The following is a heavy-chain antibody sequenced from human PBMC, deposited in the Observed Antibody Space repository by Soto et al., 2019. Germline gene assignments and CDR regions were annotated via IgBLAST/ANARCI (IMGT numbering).Heavy chain of an antibody. V-gene: IGHV4-59*01. CDR2: MYYSGST. Sequence: QVQLQESGPGLVKPSETLSLTCTVSGASIRTYYWSWIRQPPGKGLEWIGYMYYSGSTNYNPSLKSRVTILVDTSKNQLSMRLSSVTAADTAVYYCARDYDSSGYYYQYWGQGILVTVSS. J-gene: IGHJ4*02. D-gene: IGHD3-22*01. CDR1: GASIRTYY. CDR3: ARDYDSSGYYYQY.